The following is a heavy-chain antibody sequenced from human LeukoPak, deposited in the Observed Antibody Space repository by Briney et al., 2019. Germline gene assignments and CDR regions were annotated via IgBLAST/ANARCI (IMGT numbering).Heavy chain of an antibody. J-gene: IGHJ4*02. V-gene: IGHV4-59*01. CDR2: IYYSGST. CDR3: TRWGKGTNPYFDY. CDR1: GASISSYY. D-gene: IGHD1/OR15-1a*01. Sequence: SQTLSLTCTVSGASISSYYWSWIRQPPGKGLEWIGYIYYSGSTNYNPSLKRRGTISVDTSKNQFSLKLSSVTAADTAVYYCTRWGKGTNPYFDYWGQGTLVTVSS.